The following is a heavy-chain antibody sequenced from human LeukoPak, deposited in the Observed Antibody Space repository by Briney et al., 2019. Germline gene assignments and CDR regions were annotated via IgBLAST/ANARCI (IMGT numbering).Heavy chain of an antibody. CDR2: IYYSGST. CDR1: GGSISSYY. J-gene: IGHJ3*02. V-gene: IGHV4-59*01. Sequence: PSGTLSLTCTVSGGSISSYYWSWIRQPPGKGLEWIGYIYYSGSTNYNPSLKSRVTISVDTSKNQFSLKLSSVTAADTAVYYCARSYCSSTSCFRDAFDIWGQGTMVTVSS. CDR3: ARSYCSSTSCFRDAFDI. D-gene: IGHD2-2*01.